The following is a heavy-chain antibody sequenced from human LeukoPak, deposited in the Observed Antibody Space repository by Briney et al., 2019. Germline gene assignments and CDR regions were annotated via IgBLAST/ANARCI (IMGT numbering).Heavy chain of an antibody. CDR2: INHSGST. J-gene: IGHJ4*02. D-gene: IGHD1-26*01. CDR1: GGSFSGYY. CDR3: ARDIIFYSGSYYSDERGFDY. V-gene: IGHV4-34*01. Sequence: RTSETLSLTCAVYGGSFSGYYWSWIRQPPGKGLEWIGEINHSGSTNYNPSLKSRVTISVDTSKNQFSLKLSSVTAADTAVYYCARDIIFYSGSYYSDERGFDYWGQGTLVTVSS.